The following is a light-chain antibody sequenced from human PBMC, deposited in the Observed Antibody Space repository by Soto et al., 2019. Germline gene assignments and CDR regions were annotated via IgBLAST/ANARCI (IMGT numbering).Light chain of an antibody. CDR2: SAS. CDR1: HSVSSY. CDR3: QQYSKWPLT. V-gene: IGKV3-15*01. Sequence: EIVISHSPVTLPVSPGERATRSCRASHSVSSYLAWYQQKRGQAPRLLIYSASTRATGIPARFSGSGSGTEFILTISSLQSEDVVVYYCQQYSKWPLTFGGGTKVDIK. J-gene: IGKJ4*01.